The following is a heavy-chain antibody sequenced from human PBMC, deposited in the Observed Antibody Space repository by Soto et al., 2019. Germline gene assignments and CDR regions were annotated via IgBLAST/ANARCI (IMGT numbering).Heavy chain of an antibody. J-gene: IGHJ6*02. Sequence: PSETLSLTCTVSGGSISSGDYYWSWIRQPPGKGLEWIGYIYYSGSTYYNPSLKSRVTISVDTSKNQFSLKLSSVTAADTAVYYCARDRNTNYYYYYGMDVWGQGTTVTV. D-gene: IGHD3-16*02. CDR3: ARDRNTNYYYYYGMDV. CDR2: IYYSGST. V-gene: IGHV4-30-4*01. CDR1: GGSISSGDYY.